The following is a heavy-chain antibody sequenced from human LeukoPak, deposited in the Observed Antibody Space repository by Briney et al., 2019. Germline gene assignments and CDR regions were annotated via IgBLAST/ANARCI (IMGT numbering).Heavy chain of an antibody. CDR3: AKDAPPSYYYYYYGMDV. Sequence: GGSLRLSCAASGFTFSSYAMSWVRQAPGKGLEWVSAISGSGGSTYYADSVKGRFTISRDNSKNTLYLQMNSLRAEDTAVYYCAKDAPPSYYYYYYGMDVWGQGTTVTVSS. CDR1: GFTFSSYA. J-gene: IGHJ6*02. V-gene: IGHV3-23*01. CDR2: ISGSGGST.